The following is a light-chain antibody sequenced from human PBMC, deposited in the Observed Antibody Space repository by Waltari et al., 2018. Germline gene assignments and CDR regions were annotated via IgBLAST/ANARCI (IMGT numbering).Light chain of an antibody. Sequence: QSPVQSVGNAYLSWFQQRPGQCPMRLIYRVSRRDSGVPDRFSGSGSGTDFTLKISRVEAEDVGVYYCMQGPHWPRTFGQGTKLEI. V-gene: IGKV2-30*02. CDR2: RVS. CDR3: MQGPHWPRT. CDR1: QSPVQSVGNAY. J-gene: IGKJ2*01.